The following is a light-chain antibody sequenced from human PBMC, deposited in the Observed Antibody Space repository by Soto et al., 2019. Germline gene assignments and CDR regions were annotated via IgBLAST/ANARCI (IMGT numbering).Light chain of an antibody. CDR1: QSAGNF. V-gene: IGKV3D-15*01. J-gene: IGKJ5*01. Sequence: EIVMTQSPATLSVSPGERATLSCRASQSAGNFLAWYQQKPGQAPRLLIYYISTRATGIPARFSGSGSGTEFTLTINSLQSEYSAVYYCQQHNQWPITFGQGTRLEIK. CDR3: QQHNQWPIT. CDR2: YIS.